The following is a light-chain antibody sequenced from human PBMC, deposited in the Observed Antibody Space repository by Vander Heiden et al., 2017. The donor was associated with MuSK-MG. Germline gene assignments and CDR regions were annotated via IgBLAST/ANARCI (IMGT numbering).Light chain of an antibody. Sequence: DIQMTQSPSSLSASVGDRVTITCRASQGISNSLAWYQQKPGKAPKLLLYAASRLESGVPSRFSGSGYGTDYTLTISSRQPEDFATYYCQQDESNPPITFGQGTRLEIK. CDR3: QQDESNPPIT. V-gene: IGKV1-NL1*01. J-gene: IGKJ5*01. CDR2: AAS. CDR1: QGISNS.